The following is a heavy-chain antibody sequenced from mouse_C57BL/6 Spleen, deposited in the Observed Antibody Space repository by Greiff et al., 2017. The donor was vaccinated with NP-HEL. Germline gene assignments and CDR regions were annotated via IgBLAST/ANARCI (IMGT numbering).Heavy chain of an antibody. Sequence: QSSQTLSLTCSFSGFSLSTSGMGVSWIRQPSGKGLEWLAHIYWDDAKRYNPSLKSRLTISKDTSRNQVFLKITSVDTADTATYYCARSLPDYFDYWGQGTTLTVSS. CDR1: GFSLSTSGMG. CDR3: ARSLPDYFDY. CDR2: IYWDDAK. V-gene: IGHV8-12*01. J-gene: IGHJ2*01.